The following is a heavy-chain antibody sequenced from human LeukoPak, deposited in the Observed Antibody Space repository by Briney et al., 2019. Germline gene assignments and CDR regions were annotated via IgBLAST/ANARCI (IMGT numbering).Heavy chain of an antibody. D-gene: IGHD3/OR15-3a*01. J-gene: IGHJ4*02. CDR3: ARGNGHDWLLDHFDY. CDR2: IYTSGST. V-gene: IGHV4-61*02. CDR1: GGSISSGSDY. Sequence: SETLSLTCTVSGGSISSGSDYWSWIRQPAGKGLEWIGRIYTSGSTNYNPSLKSRVTISVDTSKNQFSLKLSSVTAADTAVYYCARGNGHDWLLDHFDYWGQGTLVTVSS.